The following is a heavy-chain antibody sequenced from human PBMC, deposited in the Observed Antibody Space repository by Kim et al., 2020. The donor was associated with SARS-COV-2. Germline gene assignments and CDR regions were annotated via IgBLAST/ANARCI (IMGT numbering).Heavy chain of an antibody. CDR1: GGSISSSNW. J-gene: IGHJ3*02. D-gene: IGHD3-16*02. CDR2: IYHSGST. V-gene: IGHV4-4*02. Sequence: SETLSLTCAVSGGSISSSNWWSWVRQPPGKGLEWIGEIYHSGSTNYNPSLKSRVTISVDKSKNQFSLKLSSVTAADTAVYYCARGLRLGELSPRNDAFDIWGQGTMVTVSS. CDR3: ARGLRLGELSPRNDAFDI.